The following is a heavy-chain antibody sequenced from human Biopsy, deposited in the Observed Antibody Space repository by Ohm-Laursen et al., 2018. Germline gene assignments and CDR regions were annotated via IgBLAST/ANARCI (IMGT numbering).Heavy chain of an antibody. CDR2: IFYRGST. CDR3: ARDYDTSGYYYVS. D-gene: IGHD3-22*01. J-gene: IGHJ5*02. V-gene: IGHV4-39*01. CDR1: GGSISNNDYY. Sequence: TLSLTCTVSGGSISNNDYYWGWIRQPPGMGLEWIGSIFYRGSTHYKPSLKSRVNISVDTSKNQFSLKLNSVTAADTAVYYCARDYDTSGYYYVSWGQGTLVTVSS.